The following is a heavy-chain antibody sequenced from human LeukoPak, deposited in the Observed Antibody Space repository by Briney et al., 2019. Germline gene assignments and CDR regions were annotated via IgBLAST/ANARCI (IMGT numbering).Heavy chain of an antibody. V-gene: IGHV4-61*02. J-gene: IGHJ3*02. Sequence: SETLSLTCTVSGGSISSGSYYWSWIRQPAGKGLEWIGRIYTSGSTNYNPSLKSRVTISVDTSKNQFSLKLSFVTAADTAVYYCASTPTRNAFDIWGQGTMVTVSS. D-gene: IGHD1-1*01. CDR2: IYTSGST. CDR3: ASTPTRNAFDI. CDR1: GGSISSGSYY.